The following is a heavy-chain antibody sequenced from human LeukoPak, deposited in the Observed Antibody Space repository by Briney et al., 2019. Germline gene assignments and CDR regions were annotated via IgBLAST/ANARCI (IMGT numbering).Heavy chain of an antibody. D-gene: IGHD1-26*01. CDR1: GGSISSYY. CDR3: ARDAVGAIAFDI. Sequence: SETLSFTCTVSGGSISSYYWSWIRQPPGKGLEWIGYIYYSGSTNYNPSLKSRVTISVDTSKNQFSLKLSSVTAADTAVYYCARDAVGAIAFDIWGQGTMVTVSS. V-gene: IGHV4-59*01. CDR2: IYYSGST. J-gene: IGHJ3*02.